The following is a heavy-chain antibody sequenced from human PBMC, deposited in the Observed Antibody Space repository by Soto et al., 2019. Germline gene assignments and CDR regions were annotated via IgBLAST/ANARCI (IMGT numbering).Heavy chain of an antibody. Sequence: GPPVKVSCKVSGYTLTELSMHWVRQAPGKGLEWMGGFDPEDGETIYAQKFQGRVTMTEDTSTDTAYMELSSLRSEDTAVYYCALFSQYSSGYYFRPFFDYWGQGTLVTVSS. J-gene: IGHJ4*02. CDR3: ALFSQYSSGYYFRPFFDY. D-gene: IGHD3-22*01. CDR1: GYTLTELS. V-gene: IGHV1-24*01. CDR2: FDPEDGET.